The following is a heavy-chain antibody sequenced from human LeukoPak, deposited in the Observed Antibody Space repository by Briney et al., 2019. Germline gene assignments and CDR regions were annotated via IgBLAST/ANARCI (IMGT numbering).Heavy chain of an antibody. V-gene: IGHV4-59*01. CDR3: ARATVGYCSGGSCSTGYYYYGMDV. D-gene: IGHD2-15*01. Sequence: SETLSLTCTVSGGSISSYYWRWIRQPPGKGLEWIGYIYYSGSTNYNPSLKSRVTISVDTSKNQFSLKLSSVTAADTAVYYCARATVGYCSGGSCSTGYYYYGMDVWGQGTTVTVS. CDR1: GGSISSYY. J-gene: IGHJ6*02. CDR2: IYYSGST.